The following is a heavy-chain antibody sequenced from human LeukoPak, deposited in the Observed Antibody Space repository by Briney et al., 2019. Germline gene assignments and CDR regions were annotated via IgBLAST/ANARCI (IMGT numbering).Heavy chain of an antibody. CDR1: GYSISSGYY. J-gene: IGHJ4*02. CDR3: AWKYYYDSSGYFYVDQ. Sequence: PSETLSLTCAVSGYSISSGYYWGWIRQSPDKGLAWIGSIYHSGTTYYNPSLKSRVTISIDTSKNQFSLNLNSVPAADTAVYYCAWKYYYDSSGYFYVDQWGQGILVSASS. V-gene: IGHV4-38-2*01. CDR2: IYHSGTT. D-gene: IGHD3-22*01.